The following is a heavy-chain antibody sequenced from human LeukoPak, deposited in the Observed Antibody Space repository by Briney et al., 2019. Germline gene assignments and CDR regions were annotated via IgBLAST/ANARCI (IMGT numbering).Heavy chain of an antibody. J-gene: IGHJ4*02. CDR2: INPNSGGA. D-gene: IGHD3-3*01. Sequence: ASVKVSCKASGYSFIGYYIHWVRQAPGQGLEWMGWINPNSGGANYAQKFQGRVTMTRDTSISTAYMELSRLRSDDTAVYYCARDLTYYDFCSGYSPDYWGQGTLVTVSS. CDR1: GYSFIGYY. CDR3: ARDLTYYDFCSGYSPDY. V-gene: IGHV1-2*02.